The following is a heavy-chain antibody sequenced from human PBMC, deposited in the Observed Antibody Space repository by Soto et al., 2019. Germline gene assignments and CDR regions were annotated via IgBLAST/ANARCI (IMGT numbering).Heavy chain of an antibody. D-gene: IGHD2-2*01. CDR1: GFTFSDYY. V-gene: IGHV3-11*06. J-gene: IGHJ3*02. CDR3: ARDNGGGYHDAFDI. Sequence: GGSLRLSCAASGFTFSDYYMSWIRQAPGKGLEWVSYISSSSSCTNYADSVKGRFTISRDNAKNSLYLQMNSLRAEDTAVYYCARDNGGGYHDAFDIWGQGTMVTVSS. CDR2: ISSSSSCT.